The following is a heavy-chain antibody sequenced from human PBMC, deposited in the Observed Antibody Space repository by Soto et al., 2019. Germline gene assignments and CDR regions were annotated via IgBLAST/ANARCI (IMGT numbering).Heavy chain of an antibody. Sequence: PGGSLRLSCAASGFTFSSHAMSWVRRAPGKGLEWVSAISGSGGSTYYADSVKGRFTISIDNSKNTLYLQMNSLRAEDTAVYYCAKARAQYYDFWSGYPVDYWGQGT. J-gene: IGHJ4*02. D-gene: IGHD3-3*01. CDR2: ISGSGGST. CDR3: AKARAQYYDFWSGYPVDY. CDR1: GFTFSSHA. V-gene: IGHV3-23*01.